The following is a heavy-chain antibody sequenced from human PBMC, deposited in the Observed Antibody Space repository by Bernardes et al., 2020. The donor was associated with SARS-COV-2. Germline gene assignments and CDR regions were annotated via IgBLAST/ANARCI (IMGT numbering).Heavy chain of an antibody. J-gene: IGHJ5*02. D-gene: IGHD5-12*01. Sequence: SEPLPLTCAVYGVSLSSHYWNWIRQSPGKGLEWIGEINHAGNTNYNPSLKSRVTISVDTSKNQFSLKLSSVTAADTAVYYCARGSPSYRGYDSPWGQGTLVTVSS. CDR2: INHAGNT. CDR1: GVSLSSHY. CDR3: ARGSPSYRGYDSP. V-gene: IGHV4-34*01.